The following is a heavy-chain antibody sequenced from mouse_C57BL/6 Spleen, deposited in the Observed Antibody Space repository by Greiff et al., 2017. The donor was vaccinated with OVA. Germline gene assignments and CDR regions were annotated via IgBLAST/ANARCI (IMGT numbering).Heavy chain of an antibody. D-gene: IGHD2-2*01. J-gene: IGHJ1*03. CDR3: AFYYGYDCSYWYFDV. CDR1: GYTFTSYW. Sequence: QVQLQQPGAELVKPGASVKLSCKASGYTFTSYWMHWVKQRPGQGLEWIGMIHPNSGSTNYNEKFKSKATLTVDKSSSTAYMQLSSLTSEDSAVYYCAFYYGYDCSYWYFDVWGTGTTVTVSS. V-gene: IGHV1-64*01. CDR2: IHPNSGST.